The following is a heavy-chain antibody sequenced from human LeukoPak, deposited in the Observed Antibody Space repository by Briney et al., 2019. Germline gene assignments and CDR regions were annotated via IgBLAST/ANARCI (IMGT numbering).Heavy chain of an antibody. V-gene: IGHV3-23*01. CDR2: ISGSGDNT. Sequence: HGGSLRLSCAASGFTFSSYAMSWVRQAPGKGLEWVSGISGSGDNTYYADSVKGRFTISRDNSKNTLYLQMNSLRAEDTAVYYCAKDEIKGAVAGLLILNPYYYYGMDVWGQGTTVTVSS. D-gene: IGHD6-19*01. CDR3: AKDEIKGAVAGLLILNPYYYYGMDV. J-gene: IGHJ6*02. CDR1: GFTFSSYA.